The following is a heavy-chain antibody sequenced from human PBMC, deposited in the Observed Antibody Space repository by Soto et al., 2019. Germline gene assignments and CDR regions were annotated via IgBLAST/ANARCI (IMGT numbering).Heavy chain of an antibody. J-gene: IGHJ4*02. V-gene: IGHV1-18*01. CDR3: ARVLVYYDFRFPSYDY. Sequence: ASVKVSCKASGYTFTSYGISWVRQAPGQGLEWMGWISAYNGNTNYAQKLQGRVTMTTDTSTSTAYMELRSLRSDDTAVYYCARVLVYYDFRFPSYDYWGQGTLVTVSS. CDR1: GYTFTSYG. D-gene: IGHD3-3*01. CDR2: ISAYNGNT.